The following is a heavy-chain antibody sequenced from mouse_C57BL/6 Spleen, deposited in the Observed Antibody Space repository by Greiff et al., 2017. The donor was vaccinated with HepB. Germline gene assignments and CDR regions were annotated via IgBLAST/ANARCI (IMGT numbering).Heavy chain of an antibody. CDR1: GYTFTSYW. CDR2: IDPSDSET. Sequence: VQLQQPGAELVRPGSSVKLSCKASGYTFTSYWMHWVKQRPIQGLEWIGNIDPSDSETHYNQKFKDKATLTVDKSSSTAYMQLSSLTSEDSAVYYCARGENYYGSHWYFDVWGTGTTVTVSS. J-gene: IGHJ1*03. V-gene: IGHV1-52*01. CDR3: ARGENYYGSHWYFDV. D-gene: IGHD1-1*01.